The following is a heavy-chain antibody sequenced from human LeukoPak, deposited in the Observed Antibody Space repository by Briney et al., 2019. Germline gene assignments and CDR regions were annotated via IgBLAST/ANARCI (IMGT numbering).Heavy chain of an antibody. Sequence: SVTLSLTCTVSGGSISSSSCYWGRVRQPPGKGLEWIGTIYYNGATQYNPSLKSRVTISVDTSKNQFSLKLNSVTAADTAVYYCATEGRTTVTTGNYWGQGTLVTAS. CDR3: ATEGRTTVTTGNY. D-gene: IGHD4-11*01. V-gene: IGHV4-39*02. CDR2: IYYNGAT. J-gene: IGHJ4*02. CDR1: GGSISSSSCY.